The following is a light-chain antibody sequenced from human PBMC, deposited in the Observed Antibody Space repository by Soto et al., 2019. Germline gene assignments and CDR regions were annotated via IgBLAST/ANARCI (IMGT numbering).Light chain of an antibody. Sequence: ELLLTQSPATLSFSPGERANLSFWSSQSLSSRNLAWYQQKPGQAPRPLIYGVSSRATGIPDRFSGSGSGTDFTLTISRLEPEDFAVYYCQQYDSSPRTFGQGTKVDIK. CDR2: GVS. V-gene: IGKV3-20*01. CDR3: QQYDSSPRT. J-gene: IGKJ1*01. CDR1: QSLSSRN.